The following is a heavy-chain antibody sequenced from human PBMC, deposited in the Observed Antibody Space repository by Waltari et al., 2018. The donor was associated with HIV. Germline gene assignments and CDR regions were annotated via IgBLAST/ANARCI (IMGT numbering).Heavy chain of an antibody. CDR2: TYYTGTT. CDR3: ARQRYSSGSYRGYFDP. V-gene: IGHV4-39*01. Sequence: QLQLQESGPGLVKPSETLSLTCAVSGGSIITSDYFLAWLRQPPGKYLAWIGTTYYTGTTNSNPSLKGLVTISVDTSNNQFSLRLNSVTAADTAVYYCARQRYSSGSYRGYFDPWGQGTLVSVSS. CDR1: GGSIITSDYF. D-gene: IGHD3-10*01. J-gene: IGHJ5*02.